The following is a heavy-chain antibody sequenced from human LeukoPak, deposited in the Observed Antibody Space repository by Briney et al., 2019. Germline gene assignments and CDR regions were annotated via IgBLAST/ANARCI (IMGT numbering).Heavy chain of an antibody. J-gene: IGHJ6*03. V-gene: IGHV3-23*01. CDR2: ISGSGSST. Sequence: GGSLRLSCAASGFTFSSYGMSWVRQAPGKGLEWVSAISGSGSSTYYADSVKGRFTISRDNSKNTLYLQMNSLRAEDTGVYYCAKDGSRDGERGYYYYYMDVWGKGTTVTISS. CDR3: AKDGSRDGERGYYYYYMDV. CDR1: GFTFSSYG. D-gene: IGHD5-24*01.